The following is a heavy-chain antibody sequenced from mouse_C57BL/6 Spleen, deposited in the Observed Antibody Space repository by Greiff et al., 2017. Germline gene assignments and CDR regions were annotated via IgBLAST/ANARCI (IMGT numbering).Heavy chain of an antibody. D-gene: IGHD1-2*01. Sequence: QVQLQQSGAELVRPGASVTLSCKASGYTFTDYEMHWVKQTPVHGLEWIGAIDPETGGTAYNQKFKGKAILTADKSSSTAYMELRSLTSEDSAVYYCTRRGTTALDYWGQGTSVTVSS. CDR3: TRRGTTALDY. V-gene: IGHV1-15*01. CDR1: GYTFTDYE. J-gene: IGHJ4*01. CDR2: IDPETGGT.